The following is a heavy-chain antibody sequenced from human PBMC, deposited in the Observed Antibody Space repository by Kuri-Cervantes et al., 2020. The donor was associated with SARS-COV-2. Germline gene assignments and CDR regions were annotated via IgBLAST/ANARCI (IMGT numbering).Heavy chain of an antibody. V-gene: IGHV1-18*01. CDR1: GYTIPSYG. CDR2: NSAYNGNT. CDR3: AGIVDTGMARGWNYYYGMDV. D-gene: IGHD5-18*01. Sequence: ASVKVSCKASGYTIPSYGISWVRQAPGQGPEWMGWNSAYNGNTNYAQKLQGRVTMTTDTSTSTAYMDLSSLRSEDTGVYYCAGIVDTGMARGWNYYYGMDVWGQGTTVTVSS. J-gene: IGHJ6*02.